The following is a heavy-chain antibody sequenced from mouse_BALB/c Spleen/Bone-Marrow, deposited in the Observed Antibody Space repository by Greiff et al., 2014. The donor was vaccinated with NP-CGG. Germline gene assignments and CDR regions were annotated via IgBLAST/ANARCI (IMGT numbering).Heavy chain of an antibody. CDR1: GFNIKDTY. V-gene: IGHV14-3*02. CDR3: ARSLYGYTATFDY. J-gene: IGHJ2*01. CDR2: IDPANGNT. D-gene: IGHD1-2*01. Sequence: EVQLQQSGAELVKPGASVKLSCTASGFNIKDTYMHWVKQRPEQGLEWIGRIDPANGNTKYDPKFQGKATITADTSSNTAYLQLSSLTSEDTAVYYCARSLYGYTATFDYWGQGPTLTVSS.